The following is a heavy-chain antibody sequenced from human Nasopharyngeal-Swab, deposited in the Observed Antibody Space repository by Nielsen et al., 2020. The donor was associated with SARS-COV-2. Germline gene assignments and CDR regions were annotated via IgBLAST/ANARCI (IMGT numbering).Heavy chain of an antibody. CDR3: ARDLGYIRYCSGGSCYQDY. CDR2: INPNSGGT. Sequence: ASVKVSCKTSGYTFTNYAINWVRQAPGQGLEWMGRINPNSGGTNYAQKFQGRVTMTGDTSISTAYMELSRLRSDDTAVYYCARDLGYIRYCSGGSCYQDYWGQGTLVTVSS. V-gene: IGHV1-2*06. J-gene: IGHJ4*02. CDR1: GYTFTNYA. D-gene: IGHD2-15*01.